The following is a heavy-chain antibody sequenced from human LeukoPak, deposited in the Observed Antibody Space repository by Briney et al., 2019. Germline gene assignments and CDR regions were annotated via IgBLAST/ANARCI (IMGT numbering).Heavy chain of an antibody. D-gene: IGHD3-10*01. CDR3: ARLWFGELLSFDY. Sequence: PSETLSLTCTVSGYSISSGYYWGWIRQPPRKGLEWIGSIYHSGSTYYNPSLKSRVTMSVDTSKNQFSLKLSSVTAADTAVYYCARLWFGELLSFDYWGQGALVTVSS. V-gene: IGHV4-38-2*02. J-gene: IGHJ4*02. CDR1: GYSISSGYY. CDR2: IYHSGST.